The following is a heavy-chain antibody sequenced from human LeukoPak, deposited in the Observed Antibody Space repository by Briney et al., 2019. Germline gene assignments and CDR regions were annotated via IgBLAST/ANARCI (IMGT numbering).Heavy chain of an antibody. J-gene: IGHJ5*02. Sequence: GESPKIACKGSGYSFTSYWIGWVRQMPGKGLEWMGIIYPGDSDTRYSPSFQGQVTISADKSISTAYLQWSSLKASDTAMYYCARTITGQTHWFDPWGQGTLVTVSS. CDR2: IYPGDSDT. CDR1: GYSFTSYW. D-gene: IGHD1-20*01. V-gene: IGHV5-51*01. CDR3: ARTITGQTHWFDP.